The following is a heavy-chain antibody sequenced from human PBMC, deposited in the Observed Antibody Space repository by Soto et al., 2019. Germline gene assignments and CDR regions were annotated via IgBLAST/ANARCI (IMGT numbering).Heavy chain of an antibody. Sequence: GGSLRLSCAASGFTFSSYSMNWVRQAPGKGLEWVSSISSSSSYIYYADSVKGRFTISRDNAKNSLYLQMNSLRAEDTAVYYCARGGPNGLVATSFDYWGQGTLVTVSS. D-gene: IGHD5-12*01. V-gene: IGHV3-21*01. CDR3: ARGGPNGLVATSFDY. CDR2: ISSSSSYI. J-gene: IGHJ4*02. CDR1: GFTFSSYS.